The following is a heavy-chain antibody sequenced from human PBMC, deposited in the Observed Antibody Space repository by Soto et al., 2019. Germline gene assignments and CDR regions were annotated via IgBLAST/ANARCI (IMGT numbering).Heavy chain of an antibody. CDR3: ARGVDAGVDV. D-gene: IGHD1-1*01. CDR1: GYTFTSYD. CDR2: MSPNSGAT. Sequence: QVQLVQSGAEVTKPGASVKVSCKASGYTFTSYDINWVRQATGQGLEWMGWMSPNSGATGYAQKFQGRVTMTWDTSISTAYMEMSNLRSEDTAIYYCARGVDAGVDVWGQGSTVTVSS. V-gene: IGHV1-8*01. J-gene: IGHJ6*02.